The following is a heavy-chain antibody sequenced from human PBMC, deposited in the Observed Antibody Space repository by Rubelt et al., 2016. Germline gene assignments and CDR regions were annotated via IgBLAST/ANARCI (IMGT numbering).Heavy chain of an antibody. D-gene: IGHD1-26*01. J-gene: IGHJ4*02. V-gene: IGHV4-59*08. CDR1: GGSISNYY. CDR2: IYYSGST. CDR3: ARHYSGNYPPTD. Sequence: QVQLQESGPGLVKPSETLSLTCTVSGGSISNYYWSWIRQPPGKGLEWIGNIYYSGSTTYNPSLKSRITISVDTSKKQFPRKLSSVTAADTAMYFCARHYSGNYPPTDWGQGTLVTVSS.